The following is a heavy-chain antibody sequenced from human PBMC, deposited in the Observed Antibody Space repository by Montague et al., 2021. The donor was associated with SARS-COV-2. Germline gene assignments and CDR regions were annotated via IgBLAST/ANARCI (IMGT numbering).Heavy chain of an antibody. CDR1: GFSLSTPTVG. CDR2: IYSNDDK. CDR3: AHLIRYYDIFAGNPFDY. Sequence: PALVKPTQTLTLTCTFSGFSLSTPTVGVGWIRQPPGKALEWLALIYSNDDKRYSPSLQSRLTITKDTSRNQVVLSLTNVDPVDTATYYCAHLIRYYDIFAGNPFDYWGQGTQVTVSS. D-gene: IGHD3-9*01. J-gene: IGHJ4*02. V-gene: IGHV2-5*01.